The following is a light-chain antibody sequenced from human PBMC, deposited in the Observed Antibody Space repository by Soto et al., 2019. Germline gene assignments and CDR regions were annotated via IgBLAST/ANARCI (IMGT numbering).Light chain of an antibody. V-gene: IGKV3-15*01. J-gene: IGKJ1*01. CDR2: GAS. Sequence: EIVMTQSPATLSVSPGERATLSCRASQSVSSNLAWYQQKPGQAPRLLIYGASTRATGVPDRFSGSGSGTEFTLTISSLQSEDFAVYYCQQYNNRPPETFGQGTKV. CDR3: QQYNNRPPET. CDR1: QSVSSN.